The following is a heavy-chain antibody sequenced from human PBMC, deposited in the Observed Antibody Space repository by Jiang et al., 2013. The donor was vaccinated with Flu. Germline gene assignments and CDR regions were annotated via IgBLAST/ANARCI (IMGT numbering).Heavy chain of an antibody. V-gene: IGHV2-70*04. CDR1: GFSLSTSGMR. D-gene: IGHD2-2*01. J-gene: IGHJ4*02. CDR2: IDWDDDK. Sequence: KPTQTLTLPCTFSGFSLSTSGMRVSWIRQPPGKALEWLARIDWDDDKFYITSLKTRLTISKDTSKNQVVLTMTNMDPVDTATYYCARMRESTDFDYWGQGTLVTVSS. CDR3: ARMRESTDFDY.